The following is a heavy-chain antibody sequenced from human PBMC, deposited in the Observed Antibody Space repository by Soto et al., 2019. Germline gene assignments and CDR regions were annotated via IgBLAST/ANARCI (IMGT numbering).Heavy chain of an antibody. CDR1: GGSISSYY. Sequence: PSETLSLTCTVSGGSISSYYWSWIRQPPGKGLEWIGYIYYSGSTNYNPSLKSRVTISVDTSKNQFSLKLSSVTAADTAVYYCARDQRRVAVDYWEYYYYGMVVWGQGTTVNVSS. J-gene: IGHJ6*02. D-gene: IGHD6-19*01. CDR3: ARDQRRVAVDYWEYYYYGMVV. CDR2: IYYSGST. V-gene: IGHV4-59*01.